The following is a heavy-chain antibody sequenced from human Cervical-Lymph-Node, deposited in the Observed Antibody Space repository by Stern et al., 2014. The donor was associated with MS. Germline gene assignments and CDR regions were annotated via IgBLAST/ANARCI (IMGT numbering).Heavy chain of an antibody. CDR2: ISYDGRDK. D-gene: IGHD1-26*01. CDR1: GFVFRRYA. V-gene: IGHV3-30*04. J-gene: IGHJ4*02. CDR3: AKGGSGSYLD. Sequence: VHLVESGGGVVQPGGSLRLSCAASGFVFRRYALHWVRQAPGKGLEWVALISYDGRDKYYTDSVKGRFTVSRDNSNNTVDLEMNSLRLEDTAVYYCAKGGSGSYLDWGQGSLVTVSS.